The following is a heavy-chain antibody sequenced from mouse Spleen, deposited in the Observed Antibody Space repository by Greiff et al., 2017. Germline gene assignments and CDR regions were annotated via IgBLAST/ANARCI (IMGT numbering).Heavy chain of an antibody. J-gene: IGHJ2*01. CDR3: ARGDYYRGY. Sequence: VQLQQPGAELVRPGSSVKLSCKASGYTFTSYWMDWVKQRPGQGLEWIGNIYPSDSETHYNQKFKDKATLTVDKSSSTAYMQLSSLTSEDSAVYYCARGDYYRGYWGQGTTLTVSS. D-gene: IGHD2-14*01. CDR1: GYTFTSYW. CDR2: IYPSDSET. V-gene: IGHV1-61*01.